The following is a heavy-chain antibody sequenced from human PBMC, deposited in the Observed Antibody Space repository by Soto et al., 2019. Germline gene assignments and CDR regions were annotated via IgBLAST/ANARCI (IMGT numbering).Heavy chain of an antibody. Sequence: GGSLRLSCAASGFTFSNAWMSWVRQAPGKGLEWVGRIKSKTDGGTTDYAAPVKGRFTISRDDSKNTLYLQMNSLKTEVTAVYYCTSRRDLTPVDPLDYWGLGTLVTVSS. V-gene: IGHV3-15*01. D-gene: IGHD2-21*01. J-gene: IGHJ4*02. CDR3: TSRRDLTPVDPLDY. CDR1: GFTFSNAW. CDR2: IKSKTDGGTT.